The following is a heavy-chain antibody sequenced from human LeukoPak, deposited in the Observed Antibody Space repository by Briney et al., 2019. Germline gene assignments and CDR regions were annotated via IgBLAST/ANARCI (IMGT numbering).Heavy chain of an antibody. J-gene: IGHJ4*02. CDR1: GGSISSSGYY. CDR2: IYYSGTT. V-gene: IGHV4-31*03. CDR3: AREDYYDSSGYLDY. D-gene: IGHD3-22*01. Sequence: TLSLTCTVSGGSISSSGYYWSCLRQHPGKGLEWIGYIYYSGTTYYNPSLKSRVTISVDTSKNQFSLKLFSVTAADTAVYYCAREDYYDSSGYLDYWGQGTLVTVSS.